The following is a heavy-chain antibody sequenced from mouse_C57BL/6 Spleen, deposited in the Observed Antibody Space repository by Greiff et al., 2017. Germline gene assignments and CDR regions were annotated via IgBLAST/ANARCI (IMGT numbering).Heavy chain of an antibody. Sequence: VQGVESGGGLVKPGGSLKLSCAASGFTFSSYAMSWVRQTPEKRLEWVATISDGGSYTYYPDNVKGRFTISRDNAKNNLYLQMSHLKSEDTAMYDFARGDGEKAMDVWGQGTSVTVSS. CDR1: GFTFSSYA. CDR3: ARGDGEKAMDV. D-gene: IGHD3-3*01. V-gene: IGHV5-4*01. J-gene: IGHJ4*01. CDR2: ISDGGSYT.